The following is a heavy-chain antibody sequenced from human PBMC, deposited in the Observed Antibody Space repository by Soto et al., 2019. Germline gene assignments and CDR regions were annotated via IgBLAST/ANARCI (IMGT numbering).Heavy chain of an antibody. J-gene: IGHJ6*02. CDR1: GGSISSSSYY. CDR2: IYYSGST. Sequence: SETLSLTSTVSGGSISSSSYYWGWIRQPPGKGLEWIGSIYYSGSTYYNPSLKSRVTISVDTSKNQFSLKLGSVTAADTAVHYCARHAPYDFWKGYGMDVWGQGTTVTVSS. CDR3: ARHAPYDFWKGYGMDV. D-gene: IGHD3-3*01. V-gene: IGHV4-39*01.